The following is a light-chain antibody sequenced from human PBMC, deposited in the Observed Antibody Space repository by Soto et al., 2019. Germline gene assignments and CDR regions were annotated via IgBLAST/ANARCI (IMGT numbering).Light chain of an antibody. CDR3: QQLWTYPLT. CDR1: QDVSRS. CDR2: AAS. V-gene: IGKV1-9*01. Sequence: DTKLTQSPSFLSASVGDRATIACRACQDVSRSVGWYQQKPGTAPKLLISAASTMYSGVPSRFSGSGSGTDFTLTISSLQPEDCATYYCQQLWTYPLTFGGGTKVDIK. J-gene: IGKJ4*01.